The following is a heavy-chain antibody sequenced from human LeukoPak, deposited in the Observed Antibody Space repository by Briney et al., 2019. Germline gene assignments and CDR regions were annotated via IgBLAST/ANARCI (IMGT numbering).Heavy chain of an antibody. D-gene: IGHD6-13*01. J-gene: IGHJ3*02. Sequence: GWSLRLSCAASAFTFSSYEMNWVRQAPGKGLEWVSYISSGSTIYYADSVKGRFTISRDNAENSLYLQMNSLRAEDTAVYYCARVSGKQSSSWYAFDIWGQGTMVTVSS. CDR2: ISSGSTI. CDR3: ARVSGKQSSSWYAFDI. CDR1: AFTFSSYE. V-gene: IGHV3-48*03.